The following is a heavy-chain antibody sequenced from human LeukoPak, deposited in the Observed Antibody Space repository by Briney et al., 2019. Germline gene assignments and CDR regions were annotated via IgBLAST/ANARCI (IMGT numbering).Heavy chain of an antibody. CDR3: AKDGGLWVSAHWGDS. Sequence: ASVKVSCTASGYSFTNNYIHWVRQAPGQGLEWMGGINPSGGSTTYAQTFQGRVTMTRDTSTSTVFMELSGLRAEDTAVYYCAKDGGLWVSAHWGDSWGRGTLVTVSS. V-gene: IGHV1-46*01. D-gene: IGHD7-27*01. CDR1: GYSFTNNY. J-gene: IGHJ4*02. CDR2: INPSGGST.